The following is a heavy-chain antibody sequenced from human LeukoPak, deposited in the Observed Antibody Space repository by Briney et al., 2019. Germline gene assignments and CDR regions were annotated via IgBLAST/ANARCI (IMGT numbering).Heavy chain of an antibody. CDR3: VKGEDGYYYYGMDV. D-gene: IGHD5-24*01. V-gene: IGHV3-23*01. J-gene: IGHJ6*02. CDR1: GLTFRSYA. CDR2: ISGTGVTT. Sequence: GGSLRLSCAASGLTFRSYAMSWVRQAPGKGLEWVSAISGTGVTTYYADSVKGRFTISRDNSKNTLYLQMNSLRAEDTAVYYCVKGEDGYYYYGMDVWGQGTTVTVSS.